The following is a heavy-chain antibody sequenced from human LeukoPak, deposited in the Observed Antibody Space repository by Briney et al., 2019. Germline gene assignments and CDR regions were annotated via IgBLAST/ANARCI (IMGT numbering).Heavy chain of an antibody. CDR3: AKGVRITIFGVANDAFDI. V-gene: IGHV3-23*01. CDR2: ISGSGGST. Sequence: PGGSLRLSCAASGFTFSSYWMHWVRQAPGKGLEWVSAISGSGGSTYYADSVKGRFTISRDNSKNTLYLQMNSLRAEDTAVYYCAKGVRITIFGVANDAFDIWGQGTMVTVSS. CDR1: GFTFSSYW. D-gene: IGHD3-3*01. J-gene: IGHJ3*02.